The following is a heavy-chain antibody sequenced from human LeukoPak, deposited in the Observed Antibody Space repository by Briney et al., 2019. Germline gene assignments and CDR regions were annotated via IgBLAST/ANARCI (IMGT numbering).Heavy chain of an antibody. CDR3: ARLRVAAAGTDAFDI. D-gene: IGHD6-13*01. Sequence: GGSLKISFKGSGYSFTSYWIGWVRQMPGKGLEWMGIIYPGDSDTRYSPSFQGQVTISADKSISTAYLQWSSLKASDTAMYYCARLRVAAAGTDAFDIWGQGTMVTVSS. J-gene: IGHJ3*02. CDR2: IYPGDSDT. V-gene: IGHV5-51*01. CDR1: GYSFTSYW.